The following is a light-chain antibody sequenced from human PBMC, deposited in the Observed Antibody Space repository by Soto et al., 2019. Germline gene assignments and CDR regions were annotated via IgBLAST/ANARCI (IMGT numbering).Light chain of an antibody. V-gene: IGLV2-23*02. CDR2: EVS. J-gene: IGLJ1*01. Sequence: QSALTQPASVSGSPGQSITISCTGTSSDVGSYNLVSWYQQHPGKAPKLMIYEVSKRPSGVSNRFSGSKSVNTASLTISGLQAEDEADYYCCSYAGSSTFAYVFGTGTKLTVL. CDR1: SSDVGSYNL. CDR3: CSYAGSSTFAYV.